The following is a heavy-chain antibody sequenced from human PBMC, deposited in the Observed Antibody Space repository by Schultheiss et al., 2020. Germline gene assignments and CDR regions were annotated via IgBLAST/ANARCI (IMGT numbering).Heavy chain of an antibody. J-gene: IGHJ4*02. Sequence: GESLKISCAASGFTFSDYYMSWIRQAPGKGPEWVSYISSSGSTIYYADSVKGRFTISRDNAKNSLYLQMNSLRAEDTAVYYCASSSRDGYNGAFDYWGQGTLVTVSS. CDR1: GFTFSDYY. V-gene: IGHV3-11*01. CDR2: ISSSGSTI. CDR3: ASSSRDGYNGAFDY. D-gene: IGHD5-24*01.